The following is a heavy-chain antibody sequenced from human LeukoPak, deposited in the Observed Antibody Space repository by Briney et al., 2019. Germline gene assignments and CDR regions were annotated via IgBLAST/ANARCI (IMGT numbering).Heavy chain of an antibody. CDR1: GFTFSSYE. J-gene: IGHJ4*02. CDR3: AREADIVGATYFDY. V-gene: IGHV3-48*03. D-gene: IGHD1-26*01. Sequence: PGGSLRLSCAASGFTFSSYEMNWVRQAPGKGLEWVSYISSSGSTIYYADSVKGRFTISRDNAKNSLYLQMNSLRAEDTALYCCAREADIVGATYFDYWGQGTLVTVSS. CDR2: ISSSGSTI.